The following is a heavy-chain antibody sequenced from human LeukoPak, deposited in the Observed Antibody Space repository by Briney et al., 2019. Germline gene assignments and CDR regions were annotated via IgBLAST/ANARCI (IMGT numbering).Heavy chain of an antibody. Sequence: PGGSLRLSCAASGFTFSRSWMHWVRQAPGKGLVWVSRINDDGSTTSYADSVKGRFTISRDNAKKTLFLQMNSLRAEDTGVCYCARGPAANSGNYYVGDYWGQGTLVTVSS. CDR1: GFTFSRSW. CDR2: INDDGSTT. V-gene: IGHV3-74*01. J-gene: IGHJ4*02. CDR3: ARGPAANSGNYYVGDY. D-gene: IGHD1-26*01.